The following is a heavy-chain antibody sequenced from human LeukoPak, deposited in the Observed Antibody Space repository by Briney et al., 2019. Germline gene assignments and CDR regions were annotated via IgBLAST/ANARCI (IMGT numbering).Heavy chain of an antibody. CDR2: SSAYNGDT. V-gene: IGHV1-18*01. D-gene: IGHD2-2*02. CDR3: ARLFCSSTRCHNFWFDA. J-gene: IGHJ5*02. Sequence: GASVKVSCKASGYAFTDFGISWVRQAPGQGLEWMGWSSAYNGDTKYAQKFQGRVTMTTDTSTSTAYMEMRSLRSDDTAVYYCARLFCSSTRCHNFWFDAWGQGTLVTVSS. CDR1: GYAFTDFG.